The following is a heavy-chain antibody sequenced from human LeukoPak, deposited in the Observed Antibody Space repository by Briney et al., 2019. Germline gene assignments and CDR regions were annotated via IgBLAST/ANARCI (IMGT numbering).Heavy chain of an antibody. CDR3: AKGICSGWSYFYY. Sequence: GGSLRLSCAASGFTFSNSAMSWVRQAPGKGLEWVSTLSGSGITTYYADSVKGRFTISRDNSKNTLYLQMNSLRAEDTAVYYCAKGICSGWSYFYYWGHGTLVTVSS. CDR2: LSGSGITT. CDR1: GFTFSNSA. D-gene: IGHD6-19*01. V-gene: IGHV3-23*01. J-gene: IGHJ4*01.